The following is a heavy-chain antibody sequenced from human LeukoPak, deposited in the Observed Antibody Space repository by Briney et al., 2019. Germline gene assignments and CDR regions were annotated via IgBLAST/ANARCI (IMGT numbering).Heavy chain of an antibody. V-gene: IGHV3-9*01. J-gene: IGHJ4*02. CDR2: ISWNSGSI. Sequence: GRSLRLSCAASGFTFDDYAMHWVRQAPGKGLEWVSGISWNSGSIGYADSVKGRFTISRDNAKNSLYLQMNSLRAEDTAVYYCAKDETYSSSWYEVTWGQGTLVTVSS. CDR3: AKDETYSSSWYEVT. D-gene: IGHD6-13*01. CDR1: GFTFDDYA.